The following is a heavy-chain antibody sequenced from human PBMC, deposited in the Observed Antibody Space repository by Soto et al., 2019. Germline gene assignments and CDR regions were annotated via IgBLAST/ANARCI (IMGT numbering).Heavy chain of an antibody. D-gene: IGHD3-10*01. CDR3: TITMVRGVIHY. CDR2: ISYDGGNK. CDR1: GFTFSNYA. V-gene: IGHV3-30-3*01. Sequence: QVQLVESGGGVVQPGKSLRLSCAASGFTFSNYAMHWVRQAPGKGLEWVAIISYDGGNKYYADSVKGRFTISRDNSKNTLYLQMNSLRAEDTAVYYCTITMVRGVIHYWGQGTLVTVSS. J-gene: IGHJ4*02.